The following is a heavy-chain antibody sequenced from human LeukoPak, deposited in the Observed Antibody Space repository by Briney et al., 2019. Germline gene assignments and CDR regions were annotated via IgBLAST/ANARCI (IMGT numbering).Heavy chain of an antibody. J-gene: IGHJ6*02. CDR1: GYTFTSYG. CDR3: AREIVVVPAATRYYYYGMDV. CDR2: ISAYNGNT. V-gene: IGHV1-18*01. D-gene: IGHD2-2*01. Sequence: ASVKVSCKASGYTFTSYGISWVRQAPGQGLEWMRWISAYNGNTNYAQKLQGRVTMTTDTSTSTAYMELRSLRSDDTAVYYCAREIVVVPAATRYYYYGMDVWGQGTTVTVSS.